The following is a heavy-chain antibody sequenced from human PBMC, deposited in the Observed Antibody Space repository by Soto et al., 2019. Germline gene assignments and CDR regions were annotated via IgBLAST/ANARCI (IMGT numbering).Heavy chain of an antibody. CDR1: GFTFSSYA. J-gene: IGHJ6*04. Sequence: LRLSCAASGFTFSSYAMHWVRQAPGKGLEWVAVISYDGSNKYYADSVKGRFTISRDNSKNTLYLQMNSLRAEDTAVYYCARTPRYSYGPTTTPCGTDVWGKAPTLTVS. D-gene: IGHD5-18*01. CDR2: ISYDGSNK. V-gene: IGHV3-30-3*01. CDR3: ARTPRYSYGPTTTPCGTDV.